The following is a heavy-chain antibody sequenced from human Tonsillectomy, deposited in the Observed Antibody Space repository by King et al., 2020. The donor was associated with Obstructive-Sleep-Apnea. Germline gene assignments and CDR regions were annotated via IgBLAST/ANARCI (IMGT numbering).Heavy chain of an antibody. V-gene: IGHV3-23*04. J-gene: IGHJ4*02. CDR3: AKASAAYGDYVHFDY. CDR2: ISGRGGST. D-gene: IGHD4-17*01. Sequence: VQLVESGGGLVQPGGSLRLSCAASGFTFSSYAMSWVRQAPGKGLEWVSGISGRGGSTFYADSAKGRFTISRDNSKNTLYLQMNSLRAEDTAVYYCAKASAAYGDYVHFDYWGQGTLVTVSS. CDR1: GFTFSSYA.